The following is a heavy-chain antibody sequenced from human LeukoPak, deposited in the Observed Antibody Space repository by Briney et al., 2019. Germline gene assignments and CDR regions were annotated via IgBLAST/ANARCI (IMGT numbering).Heavy chain of an antibody. Sequence: GGSLRLSCAGSGFTFSNYWVHWVRQAPGKGLVWVSRINVEGTRTDYADSVKGRFTISRDNSKNTLYLQMSSLRAEDTAVYYCVKESGFMVAPNSAFDIWGQGTMVTVSS. V-gene: IGHV3-74*01. D-gene: IGHD4/OR15-4a*01. CDR2: INVEGTRT. CDR1: GFTFSNYW. CDR3: VKESGFMVAPNSAFDI. J-gene: IGHJ3*02.